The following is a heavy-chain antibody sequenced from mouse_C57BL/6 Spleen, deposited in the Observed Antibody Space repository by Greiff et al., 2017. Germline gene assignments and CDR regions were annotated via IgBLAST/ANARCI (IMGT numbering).Heavy chain of an antibody. J-gene: IGHJ2*01. CDR3: TRGYWEYYFDY. D-gene: IGHD4-1*01. CDR1: GFTFSSYA. Sequence: EVKLVESGEGLVKPGGSLKLSCAASGFTFSSYAMSWVRQTPEKRLEWVAYISSGGDYIYYADTVKGRFTISRDNARNTLYLQMSSLKSEDTAMYYCTRGYWEYYFDYWGQGTTLTVSS. V-gene: IGHV5-9-1*02. CDR2: ISSGGDYI.